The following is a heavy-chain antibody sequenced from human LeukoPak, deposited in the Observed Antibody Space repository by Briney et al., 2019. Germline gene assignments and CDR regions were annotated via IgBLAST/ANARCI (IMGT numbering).Heavy chain of an antibody. Sequence: SETLSLTCAVPGGSISSSNWWSWVRQPPGKGLEWIGEIYHSGSTNYNPSLKSRVTISVDKSKNQFSLKLNSVTAADTAVYYCARTYYYGSGNQFDYWGQGTLVTVSS. CDR1: GGSISSSNW. J-gene: IGHJ4*02. CDR3: ARTYYYGSGNQFDY. V-gene: IGHV4-4*02. CDR2: IYHSGST. D-gene: IGHD3-10*01.